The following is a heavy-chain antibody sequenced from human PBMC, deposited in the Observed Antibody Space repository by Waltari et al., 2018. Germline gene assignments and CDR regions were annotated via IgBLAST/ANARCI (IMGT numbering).Heavy chain of an antibody. Sequence: QITLKESGPTLVKPTQTLTLTCTFSGFSLSTSGVGVGWIRQPPGKALEWLALIYWNDDKRYSPSLKSRLTITKDTSKNQVVLTMTNMDPVDTATYYCAHSLGSSSSEGNWFDPWGQGTLVTVSS. J-gene: IGHJ5*02. CDR1: GFSLSTSGVG. D-gene: IGHD6-6*01. CDR3: AHSLGSSSSEGNWFDP. V-gene: IGHV2-5*01. CDR2: IYWNDDK.